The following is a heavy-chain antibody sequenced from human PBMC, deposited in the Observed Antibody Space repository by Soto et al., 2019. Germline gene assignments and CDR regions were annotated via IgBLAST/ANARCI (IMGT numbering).Heavy chain of an antibody. CDR3: AKVRSDYDSSGYYLPDAFDI. J-gene: IGHJ3*02. Sequence: QVQLVESGGGVVQPGRSLRLSCAASGFTFSSYGMHWVRQAPGKGLEWVAVISYDGSNKYYADSVKGRFTISRDNSKNPLYLQMNSLGAEDTAVYYCAKVRSDYDSSGYYLPDAFDIWGQGTMVTVSS. CDR2: ISYDGSNK. D-gene: IGHD3-22*01. CDR1: GFTFSSYG. V-gene: IGHV3-30*18.